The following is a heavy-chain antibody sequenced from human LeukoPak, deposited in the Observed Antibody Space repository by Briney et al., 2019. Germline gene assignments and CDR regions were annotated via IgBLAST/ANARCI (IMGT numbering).Heavy chain of an antibody. J-gene: IGHJ5*02. V-gene: IGHV3-48*01. D-gene: IGHD3/OR15-3a*01. CDR1: GFTPTTYS. CDR2: ISSSSSTI. CDR3: ARGLMETSPWTTEVFDP. Sequence: PRGSLRLSCAASGFTPTTYSINWVSQAPGEGLGWVSYISSSSSTIYYADSVKGRFTIPTDTAKNSPYLQMTSLRAQDTPVYYLARGLMETSPWTTEVFDPWGQGTLGTVSS.